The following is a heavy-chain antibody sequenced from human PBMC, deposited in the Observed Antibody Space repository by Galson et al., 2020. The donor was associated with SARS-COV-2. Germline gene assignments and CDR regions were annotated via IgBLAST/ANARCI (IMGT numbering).Heavy chain of an antibody. J-gene: IGHJ4*02. CDR1: GFTFSTYT. CDR2: ISGPGHVK. D-gene: IGHD6-13*01. V-gene: IGHV3-23*01. Sequence: GGSLRLSCSGSGFTFSTYTMNWVRQAPGKGLEWVSGISGPGHVKEYADSAKGRFTISRDNSKNIVLLQMNNLRADDTAVYFCAKDRTPDGKWDIDYWGQGTLVTVSS. CDR3: AKDRTPDGKWDIDY.